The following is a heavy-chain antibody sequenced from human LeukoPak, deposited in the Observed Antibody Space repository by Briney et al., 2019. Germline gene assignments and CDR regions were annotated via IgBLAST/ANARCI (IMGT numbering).Heavy chain of an antibody. CDR3: AKTITMVRGVTPYYYYYYMDV. V-gene: IGHV3-64*01. CDR1: GFTFSSYV. J-gene: IGHJ6*03. Sequence: GGSLRLSCAASGFTFSSYVMNWVRQAPGKGLEYVSGISSNGGSTYYANSVKGRFTISRDNSKNTLYLQMGSLRAEDMAVYYCAKTITMVRGVTPYYYYYYMDVWGKGTTVTVSS. CDR2: ISSNGGST. D-gene: IGHD3-10*01.